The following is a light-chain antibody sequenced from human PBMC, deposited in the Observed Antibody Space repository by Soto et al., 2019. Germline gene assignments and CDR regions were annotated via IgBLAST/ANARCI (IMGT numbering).Light chain of an antibody. Sequence: EIVLTQSPGTLSLSPGERATLSCRASQSVSSSSYLAWYQQKPGQAPRLLIYGASSRATGIPDRFSGGGSGTDFTLTISRLEPEDFAVYYCQQYGNSPLTFGGGTKVEIK. CDR2: GAS. CDR3: QQYGNSPLT. V-gene: IGKV3-20*01. CDR1: QSVSSSSY. J-gene: IGKJ4*01.